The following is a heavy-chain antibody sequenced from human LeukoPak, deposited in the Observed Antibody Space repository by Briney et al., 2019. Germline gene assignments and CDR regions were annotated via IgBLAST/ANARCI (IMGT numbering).Heavy chain of an antibody. Sequence: GGSLRLSCAASGFIFSSYGMHWVRQAPGKGLEWVAFIRYDGTNKYYADSVKGRFTISRDNSKNTLHLQMNSLRAEDTAVYYCAKDVGSSWSYYLDYWGQGTLVTVSS. CDR1: GFIFSSYG. V-gene: IGHV3-30*02. J-gene: IGHJ4*02. CDR3: AKDVGSSWSYYLDY. D-gene: IGHD6-13*01. CDR2: IRYDGTNK.